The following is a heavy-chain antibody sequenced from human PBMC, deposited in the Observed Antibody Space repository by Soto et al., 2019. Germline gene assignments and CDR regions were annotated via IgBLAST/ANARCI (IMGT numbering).Heavy chain of an antibody. Sequence: QVQLVESGGGVVQPGRSLRLSCAASGFSFSSYHMHWVRQAPGKGLEWVAVIWSDGSNKYYAYSVKGRFTISRDNPKNTLYLQMNSLRAEDTAVYYCARIGSWALNFDYWGQGTLVTVSS. CDR1: GFSFSSYH. J-gene: IGHJ4*02. CDR3: ARIGSWALNFDY. D-gene: IGHD6-13*01. V-gene: IGHV3-33*01. CDR2: IWSDGSNK.